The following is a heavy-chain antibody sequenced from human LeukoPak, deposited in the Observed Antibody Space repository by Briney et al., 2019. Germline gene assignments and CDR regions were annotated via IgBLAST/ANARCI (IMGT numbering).Heavy chain of an antibody. V-gene: IGHV3-74*01. CDR2: INSDGSST. D-gene: IGHD3-10*01. J-gene: IGHJ4*02. CDR3: AVLWFGELPPFDY. Sequence: GGSLRLSCAASGFIFSNYWMQWVRQAPGKGLMWVSSINSDGSSTTYAGSVRGRFTISRDNAKNTMYLQMNSLRAEDTAVYYCAVLWFGELPPFDYWGQGTLVTVSS. CDR1: GFIFSNYW.